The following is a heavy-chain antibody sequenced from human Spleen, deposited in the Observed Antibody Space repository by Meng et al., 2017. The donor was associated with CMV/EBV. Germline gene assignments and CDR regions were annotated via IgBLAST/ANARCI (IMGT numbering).Heavy chain of an antibody. CDR1: GYMFTSHG. CDR2: ISAYTGNT. Sequence: ASVKVSCKASGYMFTSHGISWMRQAPGQGLEWMGWISAYTGNTDYAQKFQGRVTMTTDTSTSTAYMELRSLRSDDTAVYYCARLAHNIYYYYGMDVWGQGTTVTVSS. V-gene: IGHV1-18*01. CDR3: ARLAHNIYYYYGMDV. J-gene: IGHJ6*02. D-gene: IGHD1-14*01.